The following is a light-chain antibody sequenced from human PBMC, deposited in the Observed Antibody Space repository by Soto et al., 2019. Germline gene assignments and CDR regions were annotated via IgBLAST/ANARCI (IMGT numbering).Light chain of an antibody. CDR3: QQCDNWPPKWT. V-gene: IGKV3-11*01. J-gene: IGKJ1*01. CDR2: DAS. CDR1: QSVSSY. Sequence: EIVLTQSPSTLSLSPGERATLSCRASQSVSSYLAWYQQKPGQAPRLLIYDASNRATGIPARFSGSGSGTDFTLTISSREPEDFAVYYCQQCDNWPPKWTCGQGTKWIS.